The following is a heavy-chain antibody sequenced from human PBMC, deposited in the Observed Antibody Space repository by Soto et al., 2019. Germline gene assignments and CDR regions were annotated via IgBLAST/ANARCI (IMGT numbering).Heavy chain of an antibody. CDR1: GFTFSSYA. Sequence: SGGSLRLSCAASGFTFSSYAMHWVRQAPGKGLEWVAVISYDGSNKYYADSVKGRFTISRDNSKNTLYLQMNSLRAEDTAVYYCARGAAVLRYFDWLLHPFDYWGQGTLVTVSS. CDR3: ARGAAVLRYFDWLLHPFDY. V-gene: IGHV3-30-3*01. D-gene: IGHD3-9*01. CDR2: ISYDGSNK. J-gene: IGHJ4*02.